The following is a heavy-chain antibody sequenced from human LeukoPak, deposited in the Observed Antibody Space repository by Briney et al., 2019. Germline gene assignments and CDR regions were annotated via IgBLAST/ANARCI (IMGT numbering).Heavy chain of an antibody. CDR1: GYTFTGYY. D-gene: IGHD3-3*01. Sequence: ASVKVSCKASGYTFTGYYMHWVRQAPGQGLEWMGWINPNSGGTNYAQKFQGRVTMTRDTSISTAYMELSRLRSDDTAVYYCARSGYDFWTSPYYYYMDVWGKRTTVTVSS. V-gene: IGHV1-2*02. CDR2: INPNSGGT. CDR3: ARSGYDFWTSPYYYYMDV. J-gene: IGHJ6*03.